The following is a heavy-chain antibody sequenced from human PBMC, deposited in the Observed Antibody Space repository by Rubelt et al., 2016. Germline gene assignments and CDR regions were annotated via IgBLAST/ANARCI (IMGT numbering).Heavy chain of an antibody. J-gene: IGHJ5*02. V-gene: IGHV4-34*01. CDR1: GGSFSDYH. CDR2: INHSGTT. CDR3: ARKTYGYRANWFDP. Sequence: QVQLKQWGAGVLKPSETLSLTCAVYGGSFSDYHWSWIRQPPGKGLEWIGEINHSGTTNYNPSLKSRVTMSVDASKNQFPRNWRSVTAADTAAYYCARKTYGYRANWFDPWGQGTLVTVSS. D-gene: IGHD5-18*01.